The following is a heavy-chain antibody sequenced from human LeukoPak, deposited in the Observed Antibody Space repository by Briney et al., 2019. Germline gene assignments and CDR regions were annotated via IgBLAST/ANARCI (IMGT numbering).Heavy chain of an antibody. CDR1: GYTFTGNY. CDR2: INPNTGGT. V-gene: IGHV1-2*02. CDR3: ARALIRGIAPFDY. Sequence: ASVKVSCKASGYTFTGNYMHWVRQAPGQGLEWMGWINPNTGGTNYAQKFQGRVTMTRETSVSTVYMELSRLRSDDTAMYYCARALIRGIAPFDYWGQGTWVTVSS. J-gene: IGHJ4*02. D-gene: IGHD3-10*01.